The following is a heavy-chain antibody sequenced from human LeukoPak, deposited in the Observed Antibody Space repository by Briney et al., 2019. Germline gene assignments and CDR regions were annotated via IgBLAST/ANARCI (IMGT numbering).Heavy chain of an antibody. D-gene: IGHD4-17*01. V-gene: IGHV4-34*01. CDR1: GFTFSSYA. CDR2: INHSGSS. CDR3: ARGEDGDYYFQH. J-gene: IGHJ1*01. Sequence: GSLRLSCSASGFTFSSYAMHWIRQPPGKGLEWIGEINHSGSSNYNPSLKSRVTISVDTSKNQFSLKLSSVTAADTAVYYCARGEDGDYYFQHWGQGTLVTVSS.